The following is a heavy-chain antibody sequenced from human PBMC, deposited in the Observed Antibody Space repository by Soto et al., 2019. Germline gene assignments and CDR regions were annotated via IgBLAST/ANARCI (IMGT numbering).Heavy chain of an antibody. CDR2: VVGSGEST. Sequence: PGGSLRLSCAASGFTFSTYTMTWVRQAPGKGLERVSSVVGSGESTYYADSVKGRFTISRDNSKNTLYVQMNSLRAEDTAIYYCARVGMNYEDSSGERSYGMDVWGQGTTVTVSS. V-gene: IGHV3-23*01. J-gene: IGHJ6*02. CDR3: ARVGMNYEDSSGERSYGMDV. CDR1: GFTFSTYT. D-gene: IGHD3-22*01.